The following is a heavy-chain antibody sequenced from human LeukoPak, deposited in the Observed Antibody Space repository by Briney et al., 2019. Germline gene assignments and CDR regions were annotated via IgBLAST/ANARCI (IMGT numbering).Heavy chain of an antibody. J-gene: IGHJ5*02. CDR2: IIPIFGTA. D-gene: IGHD6-13*01. Sequence: GAPVKVSCKASGGAFSSYAISWVRQAPGQGLEWMGGIIPIFGTAHYAHNFQGRVTITADESTSTAYMELSSLRSEDTAVYYCARRAYSSSWYWFDPWGQGTLVTVSS. CDR1: GGAFSSYA. V-gene: IGHV1-69*13. CDR3: ARRAYSSSWYWFDP.